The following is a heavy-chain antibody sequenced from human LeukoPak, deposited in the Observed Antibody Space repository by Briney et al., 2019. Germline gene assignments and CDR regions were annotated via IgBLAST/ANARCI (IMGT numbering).Heavy chain of an antibody. CDR1: GDSISNYY. CDR2: ISYSGST. J-gene: IGHJ6*02. V-gene: IGHV4-59*12. CDR3: ARDNRPAGDFWSGYYRGAYYYYGMDV. D-gene: IGHD3-3*01. Sequence: PSETLSLTCTVSGDSISNYYWSWIRQPPGKGLEWIGYISYSGSTNYNPSLKSRVTISVDASKNQFSLKLSSVTAADTAVYYCARDNRPAGDFWSGYYRGAYYYYGMDVWGQGTTVTVSS.